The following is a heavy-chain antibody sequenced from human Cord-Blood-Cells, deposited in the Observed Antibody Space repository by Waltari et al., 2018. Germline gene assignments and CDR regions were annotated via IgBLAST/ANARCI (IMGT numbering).Heavy chain of an antibody. Sequence: QVQLVQSGAEVKKPGASVKVSCKASGYTFTSYGISWVRQAPGQGPEWMGWISAYNGNTNDAQKLQGRVTMTTDTSTSTAYMELRSLRSDDTAVYYCARAYYYDSSGYYFDYWGQGTLVTVSS. J-gene: IGHJ4*02. CDR1: GYTFTSYG. CDR2: ISAYNGNT. CDR3: ARAYYYDSSGYYFDY. V-gene: IGHV1-18*01. D-gene: IGHD3-22*01.